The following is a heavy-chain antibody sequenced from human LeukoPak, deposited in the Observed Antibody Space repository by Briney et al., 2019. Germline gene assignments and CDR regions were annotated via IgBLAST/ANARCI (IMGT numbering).Heavy chain of an antibody. CDR3: AKDAAKHCSSTSCSGGVY. CDR2: ISYDGSNK. V-gene: IGHV3-30*18. CDR1: GFTFSSYA. Sequence: QPGGSLRLSCAASGFTFSSYAMSWVRQAPGKGLEWVAVISYDGSNKYYADSVKGRFTISRDNSKNTLYLQMNSQRAEDTAVYYCAKDAAKHCSSTSCSGGVYWGQGTRVTVSS. D-gene: IGHD2-2*01. J-gene: IGHJ4*02.